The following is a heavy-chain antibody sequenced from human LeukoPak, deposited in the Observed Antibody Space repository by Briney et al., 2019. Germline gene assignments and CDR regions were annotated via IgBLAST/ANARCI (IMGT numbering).Heavy chain of an antibody. J-gene: IGHJ4*02. Sequence: GGSLRLSCTVSGFTVSSNSMNWVRQAPGKGLEWVSFIYSDNTHYSDSVKGRFTISRDNSKNTLYLQMNSLRAEDTAVYYCARRAGAYSHPYDYWGQGTLVTVSS. V-gene: IGHV3-53*01. CDR2: IYSDNT. CDR1: GFTVSSNS. CDR3: ARRAGAYSHPYDY. D-gene: IGHD4/OR15-4a*01.